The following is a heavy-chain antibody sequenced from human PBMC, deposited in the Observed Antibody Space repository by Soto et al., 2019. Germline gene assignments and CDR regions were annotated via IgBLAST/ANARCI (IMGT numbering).Heavy chain of an antibody. D-gene: IGHD3-3*01. V-gene: IGHV3-23*01. CDR2: ISGSGCST. Sequence: PGGSLRLSGAASGFTFSSYAMSWVRQAPGKGLEWVSAISGSGCSTYYADSVKGRFTISRDNSKNTLYLQMNSLRAEDTAVYYCAKAWDKWLLYAFDIWGQGTMVTVSS. CDR3: AKAWDKWLLYAFDI. CDR1: GFTFSSYA. J-gene: IGHJ3*02.